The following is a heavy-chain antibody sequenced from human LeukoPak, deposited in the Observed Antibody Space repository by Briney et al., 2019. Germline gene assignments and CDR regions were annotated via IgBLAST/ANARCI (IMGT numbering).Heavy chain of an antibody. CDR1: GFTFSSYA. CDR2: ISYDGSKK. D-gene: IGHD5-18*01. V-gene: IGHV3-30*04. J-gene: IGHJ4*02. Sequence: PGRSLRLSCAASGFTFSSYAMHWVRQAPGKGLEWVAVISYDGSKKYYADSVKGRFTISRDNSKNTVYLQVNSLRAEDTALYYCAQDRAYIQFYFWGQGTLVTVSS. CDR3: AQDRAYIQFYF.